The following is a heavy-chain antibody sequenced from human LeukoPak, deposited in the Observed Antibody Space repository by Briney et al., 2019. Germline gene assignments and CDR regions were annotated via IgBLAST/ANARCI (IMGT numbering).Heavy chain of an antibody. CDR2: MNPNSGNT. Sequence: ASVKVSCKASGYTFTSYDINWVRQATGQGLEWMGWMNPNSGNTGYAQKFQGRVTMTRNTSISTAYMELSSLRSEDTAVYFCTRVTSDYYSNIPFHHWGQGTLVTVSS. CDR1: GYTFTSYD. V-gene: IGHV1-8*01. D-gene: IGHD3-3*01. J-gene: IGHJ1*01. CDR3: TRVTSDYYSNIPFHH.